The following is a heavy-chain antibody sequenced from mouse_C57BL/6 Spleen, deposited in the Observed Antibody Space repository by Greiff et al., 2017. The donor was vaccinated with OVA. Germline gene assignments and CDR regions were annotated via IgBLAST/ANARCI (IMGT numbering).Heavy chain of an antibody. CDR3: ARDGDGSSYGWYFDV. CDR2: ISDGGSYT. D-gene: IGHD1-1*01. Sequence: EVKLVESGGGLVKPGGSLKLSCAASGFTFSSYAMSWVRQTPEKRLEWVATISDGGSYTYYPDNVKGRFTISRDNAKNNLYLQMSHLKSEDTAMYYCARDGDGSSYGWYFDVWGTGTTVTVSS. V-gene: IGHV5-4*01. CDR1: GFTFSSYA. J-gene: IGHJ1*03.